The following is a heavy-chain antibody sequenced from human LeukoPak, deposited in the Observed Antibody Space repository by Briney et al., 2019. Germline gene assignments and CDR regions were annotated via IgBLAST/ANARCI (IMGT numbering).Heavy chain of an antibody. CDR2: IGKDGSWI. Sequence: PGGSLRLSCAASGFSLSGYRMSWVRQAPGQGLEWVANIGKDGSWIHYADSVKGRFTISRDNAKNSLYLQMNSLRADDTAIYSWTRDLDFYATDDRGQGTLVTVSS. CDR1: GFSLSGYR. D-gene: IGHD2/OR15-2a*01. V-gene: IGHV3-7*01. CDR3: TRDLDFYATDD. J-gene: IGHJ4*02.